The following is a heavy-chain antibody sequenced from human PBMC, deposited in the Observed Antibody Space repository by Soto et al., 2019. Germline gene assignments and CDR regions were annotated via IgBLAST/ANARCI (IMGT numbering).Heavy chain of an antibody. D-gene: IGHD3-10*01. Sequence: GESLKISCQGSGYSFTSYWIGWVRQMPGKGLEWMGIIYPGDSDTRYSPSFQGQVTISADKSISTAYLQWSSLKASDTAMYYCARVQSMVRGVIDAFDIWGQGTMVTVSS. CDR1: GYSFTSYW. J-gene: IGHJ3*02. CDR3: ARVQSMVRGVIDAFDI. V-gene: IGHV5-51*01. CDR2: IYPGDSDT.